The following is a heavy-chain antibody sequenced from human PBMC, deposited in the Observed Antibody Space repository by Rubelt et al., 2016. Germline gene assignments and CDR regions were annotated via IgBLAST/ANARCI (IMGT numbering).Heavy chain of an antibody. CDR2: FDPEDGET. CDR1: GYTLTELS. D-gene: IGHD4-17*01. CDR3: AIRQPDYGDLDFDY. Sequence: QVQLVQSGAEVKKPGASVKVSCKVSGYTLTELSMHWVRQAPGKGLEWMGGFDPEDGETIDAQKFQGRVTMTEDTSTDTAYRELSSLRSEDTAVYYCAIRQPDYGDLDFDYWGQGTLVTVSS. V-gene: IGHV1-24*01. J-gene: IGHJ4*02.